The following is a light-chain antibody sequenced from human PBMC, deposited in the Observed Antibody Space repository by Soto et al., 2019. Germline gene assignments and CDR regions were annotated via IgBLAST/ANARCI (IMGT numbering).Light chain of an antibody. Sequence: DIVMTQSPATLSVSPGEGATLSCRASQSVSSNLAWYQQKPGQAPRVLIYGASTRATGVPARFSGSGSGTEFTLTISNLQSEDFAVYCCQQYYNWPLYTFGQGTKLEIK. CDR2: GAS. J-gene: IGKJ2*01. CDR1: QSVSSN. CDR3: QQYYNWPLYT. V-gene: IGKV3-15*01.